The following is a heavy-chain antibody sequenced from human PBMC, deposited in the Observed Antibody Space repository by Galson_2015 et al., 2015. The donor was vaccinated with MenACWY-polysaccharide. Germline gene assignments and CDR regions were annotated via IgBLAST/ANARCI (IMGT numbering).Heavy chain of an antibody. CDR3: VKERGIPQYGAYFDY. V-gene: IGHV3-30*18. CDR1: GFILSNYG. D-gene: IGHD4/OR15-4a*01. Sequence: SLRLSCAASGFILSNYGMQWVRQPPGRGLQWVAVISSDGGTQYYADSVKGRFTISRDTSKNMLHLQMNSLRPEDTAVYYCVKERGIPQYGAYFDYWGQGALVTVSS. CDR2: ISSDGGTQ. J-gene: IGHJ4*02.